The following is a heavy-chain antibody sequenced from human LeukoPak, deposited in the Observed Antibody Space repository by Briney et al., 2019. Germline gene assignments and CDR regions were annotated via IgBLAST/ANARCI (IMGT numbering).Heavy chain of an antibody. Sequence: GGSLRLSCAASGFTFSSYWMHWVRQAPGKGLVWVSRINTDGSSTSYADSVKGRFTISTDNAKNTLYLQMNSLRAEDTAVYYCAGEGITIFGEPHGWFDPWGQGTLVTVSS. CDR1: GFTFSSYW. J-gene: IGHJ5*02. CDR2: INTDGSST. D-gene: IGHD3-3*01. V-gene: IGHV3-74*01. CDR3: AGEGITIFGEPHGWFDP.